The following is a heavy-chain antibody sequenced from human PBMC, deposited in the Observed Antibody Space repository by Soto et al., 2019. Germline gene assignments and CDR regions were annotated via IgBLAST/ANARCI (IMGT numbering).Heavy chain of an antibody. J-gene: IGHJ6*02. V-gene: IGHV1-69*04. D-gene: IGHD3-16*01. CDR2: IIPILGIA. Sequence: ASVKVSCKASGGTFSSYTISWVRQAPGQGLEWMGRIIPILGIANYAQKFQGRVTITADKSTSTAYMELSSLRSDDTAVYYCARDGALGENYYYYGMDVWGQGTTVTVSS. CDR3: ARDGALGENYYYYGMDV. CDR1: GGTFSSYT.